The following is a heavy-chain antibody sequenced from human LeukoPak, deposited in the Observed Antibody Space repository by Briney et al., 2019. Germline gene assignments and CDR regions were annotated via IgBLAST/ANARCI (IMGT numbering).Heavy chain of an antibody. V-gene: IGHV3-7*01. Sequence: GGSLRLSCAASGFTFSDSWMSWVRQAPGKGLEWVGNMNQDGSAKGYVDSVKGRLTISRDNARNSLYLQMSSLRPEDTAVYYCATYTRWVAGDVWGQGTTVTVSS. J-gene: IGHJ6*02. CDR2: MNQDGSAK. CDR1: GFTFSDSW. CDR3: ATYTRWVAGDV. D-gene: IGHD3-16*01.